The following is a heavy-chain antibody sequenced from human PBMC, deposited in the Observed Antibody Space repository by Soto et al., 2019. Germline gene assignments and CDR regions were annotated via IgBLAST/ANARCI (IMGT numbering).Heavy chain of an antibody. Sequence: GGSLRLSCAASGFTFSSYAMHWVRQAPGKGLEWVAVISYDGSNKYYADSVKGRFTISRDNSKNTLYLQMNSLRAEDTAVYYCARGGYYDFWSGPFGPARGNGMDVWGQGTTVTVSS. CDR1: GFTFSSYA. V-gene: IGHV3-30-3*01. D-gene: IGHD3-3*01. CDR2: ISYDGSNK. CDR3: ARGGYYDFWSGPFGPARGNGMDV. J-gene: IGHJ6*02.